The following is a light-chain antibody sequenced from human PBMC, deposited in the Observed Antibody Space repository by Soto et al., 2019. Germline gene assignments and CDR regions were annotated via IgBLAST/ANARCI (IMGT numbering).Light chain of an antibody. CDR2: DAS. J-gene: IGKJ5*01. CDR1: QSVSSD. CDR3: QQRRNWPRIT. V-gene: IGKV3-11*01. Sequence: EIVLTQSPATLSLSPGERATLSCRASQSVSSDLAWYQQKPGQAPRLLIYDASNRSTGIPARFSGSGSGTDFTLTISSLEPEDFAVYYCQQRRNWPRITFGQGTRLEIK.